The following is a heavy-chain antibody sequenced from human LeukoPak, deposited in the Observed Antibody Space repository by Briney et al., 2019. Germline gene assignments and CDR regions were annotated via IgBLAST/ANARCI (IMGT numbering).Heavy chain of an antibody. D-gene: IGHD2-15*01. Sequence: SETLSLTCAVYGGSFSGYYWSWIRQPPGKGLEWIGEINHSGSTNYNPSLKSRVTISVDTSKNQFSLKLSSVTAADTAVYYCASVYCSGGSCYSRYFDYWGQGTLVTVSP. V-gene: IGHV4-34*01. CDR3: ASVYCSGGSCYSRYFDY. J-gene: IGHJ4*02. CDR2: INHSGST. CDR1: GGSFSGYY.